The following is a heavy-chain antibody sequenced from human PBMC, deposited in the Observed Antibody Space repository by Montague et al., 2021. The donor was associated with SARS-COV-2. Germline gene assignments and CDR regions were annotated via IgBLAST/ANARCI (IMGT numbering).Heavy chain of an antibody. Sequence: SETLSLTYTVSGGSISSSSYYWGWIRQPPGKGLEWIGSIYYSGSTYYNPSLKSRVTISVDTSKNQFSLKLSSVTAADTAVYYCAADYGERDWFDPWGQGTLVTVSS. D-gene: IGHD4-17*01. CDR1: GGSISSSSYY. CDR2: IYYSGST. V-gene: IGHV4-39*01. J-gene: IGHJ5*02. CDR3: AADYGERDWFDP.